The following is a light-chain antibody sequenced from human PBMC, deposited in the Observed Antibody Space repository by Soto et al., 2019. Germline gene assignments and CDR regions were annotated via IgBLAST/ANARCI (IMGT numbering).Light chain of an antibody. CDR2: DAS. Sequence: EIVLTQSPATLSLSPGERATLSCRASQSVSSYLAWYQQKPGQAPRLLIYDASNRATGIPARFSGGGSGTDFTLSISGLAPGDCAVYYFQRRFNWPRFTFGQGTKLEIK. CDR3: QRRFNWPRFT. V-gene: IGKV3-11*01. CDR1: QSVSSY. J-gene: IGKJ2*01.